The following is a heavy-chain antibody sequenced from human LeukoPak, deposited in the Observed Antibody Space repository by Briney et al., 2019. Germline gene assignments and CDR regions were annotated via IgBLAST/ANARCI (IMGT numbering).Heavy chain of an antibody. CDR3: ANLPGYCSRTSCQSVDY. V-gene: IGHV1-2*02. CDR2: VNPNSGGT. D-gene: IGHD2-2*01. CDR1: GYTFTGYY. Sequence: ASVKVSCKASGYTFTGYYMHWVRQAPGQGLEWLGWVNPNSGGTNYAQKFQGRVTMTRDTSISTAYMELSRLRSDDTAVYYCANLPGYCSRTSCQSVDYWGQGTLVTVSS. J-gene: IGHJ4*02.